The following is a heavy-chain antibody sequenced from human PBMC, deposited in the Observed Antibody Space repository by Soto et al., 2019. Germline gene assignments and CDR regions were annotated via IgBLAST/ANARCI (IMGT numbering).Heavy chain of an antibody. CDR2: INQSGSS. CDR3: ARERRLVGGYISSWYDYFDS. Sequence: SETLSLTCSVDGGSFSTYFWTWVRQPPGKGLEWIGEINQSGSSSYNPSLESRVSISVDTSKKQFSLKLSSVTAADTAVYYCARERRLVGGYISSWYDYFDSWRQGTLVTVYS. D-gene: IGHD6-13*01. J-gene: IGHJ4*02. V-gene: IGHV4-34*01. CDR1: GGSFSTYF.